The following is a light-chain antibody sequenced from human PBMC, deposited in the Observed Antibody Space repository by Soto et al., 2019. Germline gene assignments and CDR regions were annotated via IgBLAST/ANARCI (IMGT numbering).Light chain of an antibody. V-gene: IGLV2-14*03. Sequence: QSVLTQPASVSGSPGQSITISCTGTSTDVGAYHYVSWYQHHPGKAPKLIIYDVDNRPSGISDRFSGSKSGNTASLTISGLQAEDEAHYSCSSYTSNNTRVFGGGNKVTDL. CDR3: SSYTSNNTRV. J-gene: IGLJ3*02. CDR1: STDVGAYHY. CDR2: DVD.